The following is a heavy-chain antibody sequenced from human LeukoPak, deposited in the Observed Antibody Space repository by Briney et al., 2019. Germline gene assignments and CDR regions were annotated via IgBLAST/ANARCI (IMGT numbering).Heavy chain of an antibody. Sequence: SETLSLTCTVSGGSINSSGYYWGWIRQPPGKGLEWIGSIYYSGSTYNDPSLKSRVAMSVDASKNQFSLKLSSVTAADTAVYYCARAGYCSSTSCYRYYMDVWGKGTTVTVSS. J-gene: IGHJ6*03. D-gene: IGHD2-2*01. V-gene: IGHV4-39*07. CDR1: GGSINSSGYY. CDR2: IYYSGST. CDR3: ARAGYCSSTSCYRYYMDV.